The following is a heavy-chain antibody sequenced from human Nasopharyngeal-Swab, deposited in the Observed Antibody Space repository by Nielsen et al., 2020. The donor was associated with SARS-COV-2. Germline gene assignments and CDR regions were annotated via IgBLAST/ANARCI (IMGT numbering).Heavy chain of an antibody. CDR1: GSTFSSYA. D-gene: IGHD3-22*01. J-gene: IGHJ4*02. CDR2: ISYDGRNK. Sequence: GGSLRLSCAASGSTFSSYAIHWVRQAPGKGLEWVTFISYDGRNKYYADSVKGRFTISRDNSKNTLYLQMNSLRAEDTAVYYCARDGREYYYFDSSEVGFDYWGQGTLVTVSS. V-gene: IGHV3-30*04. CDR3: ARDGREYYYFDSSEVGFDY.